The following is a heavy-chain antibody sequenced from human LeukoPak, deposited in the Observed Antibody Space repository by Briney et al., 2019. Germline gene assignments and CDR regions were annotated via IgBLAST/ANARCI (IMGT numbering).Heavy chain of an antibody. V-gene: IGHV3-48*01. J-gene: IGHJ4*02. D-gene: IGHD6-19*01. CDR2: ISSSSSTI. CDR1: GFTFSSYS. Sequence: PAGGSLRLSCAASGFTFSSYSMNWVRQAPGKGLEWVSYISSSSSTIYYADSVKGRFTISRDNAKNSLYLQMSSLRAEDTAVYYCARAGGSSGWWEIDYWGQGTLVTVSS. CDR3: ARAGGSSGWWEIDY.